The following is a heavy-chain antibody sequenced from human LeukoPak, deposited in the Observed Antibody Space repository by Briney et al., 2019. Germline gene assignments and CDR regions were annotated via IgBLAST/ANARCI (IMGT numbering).Heavy chain of an antibody. CDR3: AKDRRGSGYDYSVSDY. V-gene: IGHV3-53*01. D-gene: IGHD5-12*01. CDR2: IYSDGST. J-gene: IGHJ4*02. Sequence: GGSLRLSCAASGFIVSSSYLSWVRQAPGKGLEWISLIYSDGSTFYAGSVKGRFTISRDNSKNTLYLQMNSLRAEDTAVYYCAKDRRGSGYDYSVSDYWGQGTLVTVSS. CDR1: GFIVSSSY.